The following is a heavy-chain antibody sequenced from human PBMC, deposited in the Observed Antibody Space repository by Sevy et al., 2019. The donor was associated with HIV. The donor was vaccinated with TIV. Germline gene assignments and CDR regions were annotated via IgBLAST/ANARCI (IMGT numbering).Heavy chain of an antibody. CDR3: ARAERGLVGATNDAFDI. D-gene: IGHD1-26*01. CDR1: GFTVSSNY. Sequence: GGSLRLSCAASGFTVSSNYRSWVRQAPGKGLEWVSVIYSSGSTYYADSVKGRFTISRDNSKNTLYLQMNSLRAEDTAVYYCARAERGLVGATNDAFDIWGQGTMVTVSS. J-gene: IGHJ3*02. CDR2: IYSSGST. V-gene: IGHV3-53*01.